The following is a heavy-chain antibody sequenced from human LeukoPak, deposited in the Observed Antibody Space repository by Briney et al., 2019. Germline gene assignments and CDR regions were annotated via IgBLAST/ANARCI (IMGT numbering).Heavy chain of an antibody. V-gene: IGHV1-18*01. Sequence: ASVKVSCKASGYTFTIYGISWVRQAPGQGLEWMGWISAYNGNTNYAQKLQGRVTVTTDTSTSTAYMELRSLRSDDTAVYYCARAPYYYYYYMDVWGKGTTVTISS. CDR2: ISAYNGNT. CDR3: ARAPYYYYYYMDV. J-gene: IGHJ6*03. CDR1: GYTFTIYG.